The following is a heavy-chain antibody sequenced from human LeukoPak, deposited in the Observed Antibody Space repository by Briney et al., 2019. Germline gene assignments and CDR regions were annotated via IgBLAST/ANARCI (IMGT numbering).Heavy chain of an antibody. CDR1: GGSISSYY. Sequence: SETLSLTCTVSGGSISSYYWSWIRQPPGKGLEWIGYIYYSGSTNYNPSLKSRVTISVDTSKNQFSLKLGSVTAADTAVYYCARDYGGDWFDPWGQGTLVTVSS. CDR3: ARDYGGDWFDP. V-gene: IGHV4-59*01. J-gene: IGHJ5*02. CDR2: IYYSGST. D-gene: IGHD4-23*01.